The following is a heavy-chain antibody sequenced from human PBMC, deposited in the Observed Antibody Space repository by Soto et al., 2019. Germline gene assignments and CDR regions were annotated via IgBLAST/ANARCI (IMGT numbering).Heavy chain of an antibody. CDR1: GFTFSSYS. CDR3: ATITMVRGAYDY. D-gene: IGHD3-10*01. Sequence: GGSLRLSCAASGFTFSSYSMNWVRQAPGKGLEWVSSISSSSSYIYYADSVKGRFTISRDNAKNSLYLQMNSLRAEDTSLYYGATITMVRGAYDYWGQGTLVTVSS. J-gene: IGHJ4*02. CDR2: ISSSSSYI. V-gene: IGHV3-21*01.